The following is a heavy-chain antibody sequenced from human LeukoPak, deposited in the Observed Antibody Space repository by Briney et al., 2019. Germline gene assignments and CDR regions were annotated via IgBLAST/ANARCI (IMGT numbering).Heavy chain of an antibody. CDR2: IKRKTDGGTT. CDR1: GFTFSNAW. Sequence: GGSLRLSCAASGFTFSNAWMTWVRQAPGKGLEWVGRIKRKTDGGTTDYAAPVKGRFTISRDDSKNTLYLQMNSLKTEDTAVYYCTTDDCSSQSCCRLGDYYYYMDVWGKGTTVTVSS. J-gene: IGHJ6*03. V-gene: IGHV3-15*01. CDR3: TTDDCSSQSCCRLGDYYYYMDV. D-gene: IGHD2-2*01.